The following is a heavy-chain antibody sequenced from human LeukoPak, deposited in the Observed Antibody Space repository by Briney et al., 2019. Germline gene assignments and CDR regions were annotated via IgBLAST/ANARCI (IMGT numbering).Heavy chain of an antibody. CDR2: IYHSGST. CDR1: VGSISSGCYS. V-gene: IGHV4-30-2*01. J-gene: IGHJ4*02. D-gene: IGHD5-18*01. CDR3: ARRSGYSYGWGPYYFDY. Sequence: SETLSLTCAVSVGSISSGCYSWSWIRQTPGMGLEWIGYIYHSGSTYYNPSLKSRVTISVDRSKNQFSLKLSSVTAADTAVYYCARRSGYSYGWGPYYFDYWGQGTLVTVSS.